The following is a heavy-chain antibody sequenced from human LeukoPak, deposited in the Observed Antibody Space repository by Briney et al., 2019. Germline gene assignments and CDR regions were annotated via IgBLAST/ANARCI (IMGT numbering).Heavy chain of an antibody. CDR1: GFTFTSTG. D-gene: IGHD3-10*01. CDR3: AADRAYYGSGSYVFDP. CDR2: IVVGSGNT. Sequence: ASVKVSCKASGFTFTSTGMQWVRQARGQRLEWIGWIVVGSGNTNYAQKFQERVTSIRDMSTSTAYMELSSLRSEDTAVYYCAADRAYYGSGSYVFDPWGQGTLVTVSS. V-gene: IGHV1-58*02. J-gene: IGHJ5*02.